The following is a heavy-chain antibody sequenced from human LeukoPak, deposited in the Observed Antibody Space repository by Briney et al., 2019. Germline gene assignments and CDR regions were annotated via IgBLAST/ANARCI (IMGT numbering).Heavy chain of an antibody. CDR1: GGSVNSNNW. CDR3: AIYLPESSGYRFEY. J-gene: IGHJ4*02. CDR2: IYHSGST. V-gene: IGHV4-4*02. D-gene: IGHD3-22*01. Sequence: SGTLSLTCAVSGGSVNSNNWWSWVRQSPEKGLEWIGEIYHSGSTNYNPSLKSRITISLDKSKNQFSLNLYSVTAGDTAVYYCAIYLPESSGYRFEYWGQGTLVTVSP.